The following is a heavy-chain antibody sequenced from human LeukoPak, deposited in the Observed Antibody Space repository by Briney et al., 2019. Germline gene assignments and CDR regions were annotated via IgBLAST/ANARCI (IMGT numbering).Heavy chain of an antibody. V-gene: IGHV1-2*02. CDR2: INPNSGGT. CDR3: ARVLPSGEISYDY. D-gene: IGHD2-21*01. J-gene: IGHJ4*02. Sequence: ASVEVSCKASGYTLTGYYMHWVRQAPGQGLEWMGWINPNSGGTNYAQKFQGRVTMTRDTSISTAYMGLSRLRSDDTAVYYCARVLPSGEISYDYWGQGTLVTVSS. CDR1: GYTLTGYY.